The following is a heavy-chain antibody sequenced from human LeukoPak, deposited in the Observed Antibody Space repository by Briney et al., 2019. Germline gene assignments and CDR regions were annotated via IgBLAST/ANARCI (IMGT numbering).Heavy chain of an antibody. J-gene: IGHJ4*02. D-gene: IGHD2-21*02. CDR2: IRFDGSNT. V-gene: IGHV3-30*02. CDR1: GFTFRLFG. CDR3: AKVKTDILIPDS. Sequence: GGSLRLSCVASGFTFRLFGMHWVRQAPGKGLEWVSFIRFDGSNTYHADSVKGRFTISRDNSKNTLYLQMNSPTSADTAVYYCAKVKTDILIPDSWGQGTLVTVSS.